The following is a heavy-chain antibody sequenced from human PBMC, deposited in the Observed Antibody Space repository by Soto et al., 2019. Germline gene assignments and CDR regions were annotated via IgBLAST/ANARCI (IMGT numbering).Heavy chain of an antibody. V-gene: IGHV3-7*01. CDR2: INSDGSGK. Sequence: GWSLRHSCTASWVNLINFGRACVRQTGKGLEWVAKINSDGSGKYYVDSVEGRFTISRDNAKNSLYLQMNSLRAGDTAVYYCAKDLGWPRPSYPDYWGQGIRVTVSS. D-gene: IGHD5-12*01. J-gene: IGHJ4*02. CDR1: WVNLINFG. CDR3: AKDLGWPRPSYPDY.